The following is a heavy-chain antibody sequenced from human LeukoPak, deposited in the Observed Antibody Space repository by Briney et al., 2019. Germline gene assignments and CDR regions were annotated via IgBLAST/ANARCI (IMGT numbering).Heavy chain of an antibody. CDR2: INPSGGST. D-gene: IGHD1-1*01. J-gene: IGHJ4*02. CDR3: ARVTTSFDY. CDR1: GYTFTSYY. V-gene: IGHV1-46*01. Sequence: ASVKVSCKASGYTFTSYYMHWVRQAPGQGLEWMGIINPSGGSTSYAQKLQGRVTMTTDTSTSTAYMELRSLRSDDTAVYYCARVTTSFDYWGQGTLVTVSS.